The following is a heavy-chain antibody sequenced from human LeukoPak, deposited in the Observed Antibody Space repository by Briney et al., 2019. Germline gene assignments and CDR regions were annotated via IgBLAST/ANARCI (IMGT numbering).Heavy chain of an antibody. Sequence: GGSLRLSCAASGFTFSSYAMHWVRQAPGKGLEWVAVISYDGSNKYYADSVKGRFTISRDNSKNTLYLQMNSLRAEDTAVYYCARTIVVVVAATRDRYYYGMDVWGQGTTVTVSS. CDR1: GFTFSSYA. J-gene: IGHJ6*02. CDR3: ARTIVVVVAATRDRYYYGMDV. D-gene: IGHD2-15*01. V-gene: IGHV3-30-3*01. CDR2: ISYDGSNK.